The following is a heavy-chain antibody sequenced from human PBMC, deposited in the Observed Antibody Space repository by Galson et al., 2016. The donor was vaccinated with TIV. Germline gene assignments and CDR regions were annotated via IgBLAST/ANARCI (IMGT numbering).Heavy chain of an antibody. CDR1: GLSVSINY. CDR3: ARDRIVDATYYFYYYGLDV. D-gene: IGHD1-26*01. Sequence: SLRLSCAASGLSVSINYMTWVRQAPGKGLEWVSLISDAGNTYYPDSVKGRFTVSRDNSKNTLYLQMNSLGVEDTALYYCARDRIVDATYYFYYYGLDVWGQGTQVTVSS. V-gene: IGHV3-66*02. J-gene: IGHJ6*02. CDR2: ISDAGNT.